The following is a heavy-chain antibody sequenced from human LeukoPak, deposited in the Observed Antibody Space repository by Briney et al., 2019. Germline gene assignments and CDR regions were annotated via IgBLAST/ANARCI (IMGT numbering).Heavy chain of an antibody. CDR3: AKDSSSSGWGIFDY. Sequence: GGSLRLSCAASGFTFDDYAMHWVRQAPGKGLEWVSGISWNSGSIGYADSVKGRFTISRDNAKNSLYLQMNSLRAEDTALYYCAKDSSSSGWGIFDYWGQGTLVTVSS. D-gene: IGHD6-19*01. V-gene: IGHV3-9*01. J-gene: IGHJ4*02. CDR1: GFTFDDYA. CDR2: ISWNSGSI.